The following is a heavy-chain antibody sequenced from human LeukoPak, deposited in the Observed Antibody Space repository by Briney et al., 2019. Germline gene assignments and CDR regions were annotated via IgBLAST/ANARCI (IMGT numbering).Heavy chain of an antibody. V-gene: IGHV1-69*04. CDR2: IIPILGIA. CDR1: GGTFSSYT. Sequence: SVKVSCKASGGTFSSYTISWVGQAPGQGLEWMGRIIPILGIANYAQKFQGRVTITADKSTSTAYMELSSLRSEDTAVYYCARDLEMATIQVYYYYGMDVWGQGTTVTVSS. D-gene: IGHD5-24*01. CDR3: ARDLEMATIQVYYYYGMDV. J-gene: IGHJ6*02.